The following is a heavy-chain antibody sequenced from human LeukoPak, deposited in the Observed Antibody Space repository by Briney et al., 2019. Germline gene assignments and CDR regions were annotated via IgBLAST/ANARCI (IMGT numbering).Heavy chain of an antibody. Sequence: GGSLRLSCAASGFTFSSYGMHWVRQAPGKGLEWVAFIRYDGSNKYYADSVKGRFTISRDNSKNTLYLQMNSLRAEDTAVYYCAKDQRLRVTTHFDYWGQGTLVTVSS. CDR2: IRYDGSNK. J-gene: IGHJ4*02. CDR3: AKDQRLRVTTHFDY. CDR1: GFTFSSYG. D-gene: IGHD4-17*01. V-gene: IGHV3-30*02.